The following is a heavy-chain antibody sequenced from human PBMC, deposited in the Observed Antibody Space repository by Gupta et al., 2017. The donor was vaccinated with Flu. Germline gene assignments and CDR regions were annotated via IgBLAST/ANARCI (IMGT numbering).Heavy chain of an antibody. CDR3: ARTFATFDY. V-gene: IGHV3-48*03. D-gene: IGHD2-15*01. Sequence: EVQMVESGGGLVQRGGSRRLSCAASGFTFSTYEMNWVRQAPGKGLDWVSYIHSSGSTIYYADSVKGRFTISRDNAKNSLYLQMNSLRAEDTAVYYGARTFATFDYWGQGTLVTVSS. J-gene: IGHJ4*02. CDR1: GFTFSTYE. CDR2: IHSSGSTI.